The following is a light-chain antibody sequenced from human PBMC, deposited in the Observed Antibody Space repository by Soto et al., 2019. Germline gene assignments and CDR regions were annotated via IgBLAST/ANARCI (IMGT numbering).Light chain of an antibody. CDR2: HAS. Sequence: EIVMTQSPATLSVSPGERATLSCRASQRVSNNLAWYQQKPGQAPRLLIYHASTGATGIPARFSGSGSGTELTLTIRSVQSEDFAVYYCQQYNEWPLTFGGGTKVEIK. CDR1: QRVSNN. J-gene: IGKJ4*01. CDR3: QQYNEWPLT. V-gene: IGKV3-15*01.